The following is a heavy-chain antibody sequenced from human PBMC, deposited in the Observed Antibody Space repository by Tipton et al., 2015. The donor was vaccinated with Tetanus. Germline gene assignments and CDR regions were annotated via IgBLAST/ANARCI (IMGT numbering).Heavy chain of an antibody. CDR2: IKQDGLER. Sequence: SLRLSCEASGFTFSYYWMSWVRQAPGKGLEWVANIKQDGLERNYVDSVKGRFITSRDNAKNSLFLQMNSLRAEDTAVYYCAVLQTGILDYWGQGTVVTVSA. J-gene: IGHJ4*02. V-gene: IGHV3-7*01. CDR3: AVLQTGILDY. CDR1: GFTFSYYW.